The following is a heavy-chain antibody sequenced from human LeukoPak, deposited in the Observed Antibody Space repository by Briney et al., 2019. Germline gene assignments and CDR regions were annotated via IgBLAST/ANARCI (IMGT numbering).Heavy chain of an antibody. CDR2: IYYSGST. Sequence: SETLSLTCNVSGYSINSGYYWSWIRQPPGKGLEWIGYIYYSGSTNYNPSLKSRVTISVGTSKNQFSLKLSSMTAADTAVYYCARGAVVRGVISFDYWGQGTLVTVSS. CDR1: GYSINSGYY. V-gene: IGHV4-61*01. D-gene: IGHD3-10*01. J-gene: IGHJ4*02. CDR3: ARGAVVRGVISFDY.